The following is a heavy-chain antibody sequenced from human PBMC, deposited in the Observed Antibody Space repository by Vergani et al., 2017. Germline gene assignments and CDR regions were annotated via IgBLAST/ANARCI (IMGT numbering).Heavy chain of an antibody. Sequence: QVQLVQSGAEVKKPGASVKVSCKASGYTFTGYYMHWVRQAPGQGLEWMGRIIPILGIANYAQKFQGRVTITADKSTSTAYMELSSLRSEDTAVYYCARDVAPAPYYYGMDVWGQGTTVTVSS. V-gene: IGHV1-69*09. CDR1: GYTFTGYY. CDR3: ARDVAPAPYYYGMDV. J-gene: IGHJ6*02. D-gene: IGHD2-21*01. CDR2: IIPILGIA.